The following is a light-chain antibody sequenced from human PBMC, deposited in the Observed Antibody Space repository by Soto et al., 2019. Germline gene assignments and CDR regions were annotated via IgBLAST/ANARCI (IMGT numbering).Light chain of an antibody. CDR3: QSYDISLHNYV. J-gene: IGLJ1*01. Sequence: QPVLTQPPSVSGAPGQRVTISCTGSSSNIGAGYDVHWYQQLPGTAPKLLIYGNSNRPSGVPDRFSGSKSGTSASLAITGLQAEDEADYYCQSYDISLHNYVFGTGTKLTVL. CDR1: SSNIGAGYD. V-gene: IGLV1-40*01. CDR2: GNS.